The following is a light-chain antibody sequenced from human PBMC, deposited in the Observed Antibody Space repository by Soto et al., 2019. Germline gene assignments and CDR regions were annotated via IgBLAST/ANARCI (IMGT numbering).Light chain of an antibody. Sequence: IGYTPSPAPLPLGHGWRSTVSCRASQSVSNNYLAWYQQKPGQAPRLLIYGASNRATGIPDRFSGSGSGTDFTLTISRLEPEDFAVYYCQQYGSSGTFGQGTKVDI. V-gene: IGKV3-20*01. J-gene: IGKJ1*01. CDR1: QSVSNNY. CDR2: GAS. CDR3: QQYGSSGT.